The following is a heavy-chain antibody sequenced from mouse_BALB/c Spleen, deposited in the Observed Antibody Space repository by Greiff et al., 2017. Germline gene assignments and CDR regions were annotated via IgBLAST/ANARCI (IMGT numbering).Heavy chain of an antibody. Sequence: EVQRVESGGGLVKPGGSLKLSCAASGFTFSSYTMSWVRQTPEKRLEWVAYISNGGGSTYYPDTVKGRFTISRDNAKNTLYLQMSSLKSEDTAMYYCARPYYYGSSYPYAMDYWGQGTSVTVSS. D-gene: IGHD1-1*01. J-gene: IGHJ4*01. V-gene: IGHV5-12-2*01. CDR1: GFTFSSYT. CDR3: ARPYYYGSSYPYAMDY. CDR2: ISNGGGST.